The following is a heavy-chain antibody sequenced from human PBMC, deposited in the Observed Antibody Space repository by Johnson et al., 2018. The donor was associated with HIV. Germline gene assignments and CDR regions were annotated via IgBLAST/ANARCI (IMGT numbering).Heavy chain of an antibody. Sequence: QVQLVESGGGVVQPGRSLRLSCAASGFTLSSYAMNWVRQAPGKGLEWVAVISYDGSNKYYVDSVKGRFTISRDNSKNTLYLQMNSLRPEDMAVYYCARVPGSGITRYAGASDIWGQGTMVTVSS. CDR1: GFTLSSYA. J-gene: IGHJ3*02. D-gene: IGHD3-10*01. CDR3: ARVPGSGITRYAGASDI. CDR2: ISYDGSNK. V-gene: IGHV3-30*04.